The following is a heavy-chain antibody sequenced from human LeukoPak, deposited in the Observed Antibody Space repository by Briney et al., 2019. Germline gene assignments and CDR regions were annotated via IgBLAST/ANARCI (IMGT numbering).Heavy chain of an antibody. D-gene: IGHD1-26*01. J-gene: IGHJ4*02. V-gene: IGHV1-46*04. CDR1: GYTFTRYY. CDR2: INPSGGST. CDR3: ARDESSGSSGRACLY. Sequence: ASVKVSCKASGYTFTRYYIHWVRQAPGQGLEWMGIINPSGGSTSYAQKLQGGVTMTRDTSTSTVYMELSSLRSEDTAVYYCARDESSGSSGRACLYWGQGTLVTVSS.